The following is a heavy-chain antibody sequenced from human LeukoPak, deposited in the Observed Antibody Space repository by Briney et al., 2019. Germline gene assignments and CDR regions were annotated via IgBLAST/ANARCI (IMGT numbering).Heavy chain of an antibody. CDR1: GGSISSSSYY. Sequence: PSETLSLTCTVSGGSISSSSYYWGWIRQPPGKGLEWIGSIYYSGSAYYNPSLKSRVTISVDTSKNQLSLKLSSVTAADTAVYYCARYCSGGSCFNQIGRGDDYWGQGTLVTVSS. J-gene: IGHJ4*02. CDR3: ARYCSGGSCFNQIGRGDDY. D-gene: IGHD2-15*01. V-gene: IGHV4-39*01. CDR2: IYYSGSA.